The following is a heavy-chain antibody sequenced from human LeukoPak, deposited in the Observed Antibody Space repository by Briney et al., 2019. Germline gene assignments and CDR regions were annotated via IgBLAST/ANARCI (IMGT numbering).Heavy chain of an antibody. J-gene: IGHJ4*02. CDR3: AGGGGSSGYPDY. V-gene: IGHV1-2*02. CDR1: GYTFTDNY. CDR2: INPNGGAT. D-gene: IGHD3-22*01. Sequence: ASVTVSCKASGYTFTDNYMHWVRQAPGQGLEWMGWINPNGGATNYAQKFQGRVTVTRDTSISTAYMELTRLTSDDTAVYYCAGGGGSSGYPDYWGQGTLVTVSS.